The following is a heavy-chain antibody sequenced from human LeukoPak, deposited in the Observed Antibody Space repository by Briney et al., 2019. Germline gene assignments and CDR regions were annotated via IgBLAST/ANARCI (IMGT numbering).Heavy chain of an antibody. CDR1: GFTFSSYW. Sequence: GGCLRLSCAAPGFTFSSYWMSSVRQAPGKGLEWVANIKQDGSEKYYVDSVKGRFTISRDNAKNSLSLQMDSLRAEDTAVYYCARDGGVPDAFDIWGQGTMVTVSS. CDR3: ARDGGVPDAFDI. J-gene: IGHJ3*02. D-gene: IGHD3-16*01. V-gene: IGHV3-7*01. CDR2: IKQDGSEK.